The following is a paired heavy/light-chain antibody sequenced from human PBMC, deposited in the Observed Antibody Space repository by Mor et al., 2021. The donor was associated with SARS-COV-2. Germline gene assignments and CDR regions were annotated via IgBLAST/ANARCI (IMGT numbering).Light chain of an antibody. CDR2: RNN. CDR3: ATWDASLSGYV. CDR1: SSNIGSDY. J-gene: IGLJ1*01. V-gene: IGLV1-47*01. Sequence: QSVVTQPPSASGTPGQRVTISCSGSSSNIGSDYVYWYQQYPGTAPKLLIYRNNQRPSGVPDRFSGSKSGTSASLAISGLRSEDEADYWCATWDASLSGYVFGTGTKVTVL.
Heavy chain of an antibody. CDR1: GFIFSSYD. V-gene: IGHV3-48*02. D-gene: IGHD2-2*01. CDR3: ARAQYPDY. Sequence: EVQLVESGGGLIQPGGSLRLSCVASGFIFSSYDMNWVRQAPGKGLEWVSYITSSSSIIKYADSVKGRFTISRDNDKNSLYLQMNSLRDEDTAVYYCARAQYPDYWGQGTLVTVSS. CDR2: ITSSSSII. J-gene: IGHJ4*02.